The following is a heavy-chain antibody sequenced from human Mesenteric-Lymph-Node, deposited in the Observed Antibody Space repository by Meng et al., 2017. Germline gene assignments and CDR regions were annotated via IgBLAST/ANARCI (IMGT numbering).Heavy chain of an antibody. CDR1: GYTFTSYD. J-gene: IGHJ3*02. D-gene: IGHD7-27*01. CDR2: MNPTSGWIIPSSGGT. CDR3: ARGGGNRGLDAFDI. V-gene: IGHV1-2*02. Sequence: ASVKVSCKASGYTFTSYDINWVRQATGQGLEWMGWMNPTSGWIIPSSGGTKYAQKFQGRVNVTRDTSITTAYMELSGLESDDTAVYYCARGGGNRGLDAFDIWGQGTVVTVSS.